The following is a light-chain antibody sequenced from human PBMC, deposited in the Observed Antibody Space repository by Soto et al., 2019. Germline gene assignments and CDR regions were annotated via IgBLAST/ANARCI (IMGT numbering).Light chain of an antibody. J-gene: IGLJ7*01. CDR1: NSNIGAGYD. V-gene: IGLV1-40*01. CDR2: TNT. Sequence: QSVLTQPPSVSGAPGQRVTISCTGSNSNIGAGYDVHWYQQLPGTAPKLLIYTNTNRPSGVPDRFSGSKSGTSASLAITGLQAEDEADYYCQSYDSSLSSVVFGGGTQLTVL. CDR3: QSYDSSLSSVV.